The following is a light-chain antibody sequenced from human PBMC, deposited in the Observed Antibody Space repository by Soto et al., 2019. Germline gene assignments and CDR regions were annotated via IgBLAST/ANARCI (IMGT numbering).Light chain of an antibody. CDR2: GAS. J-gene: IGKJ2*01. Sequence: EIVLTQSPGTLSLSQGERATLSCRASQSVSSSYLAWYQQKPGQAPRLLIYGASSRATGSPDRFSGSGSGTDFALTISRLEPEDFAVYYCQQYGSSGYTFGQGTKLEIK. CDR3: QQYGSSGYT. V-gene: IGKV3-20*01. CDR1: QSVSSSY.